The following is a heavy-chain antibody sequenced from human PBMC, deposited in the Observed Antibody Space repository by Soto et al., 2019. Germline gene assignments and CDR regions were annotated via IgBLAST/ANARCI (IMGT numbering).Heavy chain of an antibody. CDR1: GYTFTSYY. CDR3: ARDRIAAAGTSNWFNP. D-gene: IGHD6-13*01. J-gene: IGHJ5*02. Sequence: ASVKVSCKASGYTFTSYYMHWVRQAPGQGLEWMGIINPSGGSTSYAQKFQGRVTMTRDTSTSTVYMELSSLRSEDTAVYYCARDRIAAAGTSNWFNPWGQGTLVTVSS. V-gene: IGHV1-46*01. CDR2: INPSGGST.